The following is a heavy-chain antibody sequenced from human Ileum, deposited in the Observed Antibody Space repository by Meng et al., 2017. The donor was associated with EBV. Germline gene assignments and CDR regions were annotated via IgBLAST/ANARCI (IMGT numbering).Heavy chain of an antibody. D-gene: IGHD3-10*01. J-gene: IGHJ4*02. V-gene: IGHV1-18*01. Sequence: QVQPVQSGPEVKKPGASVKVSCKGSDYTFMCYGVSWVRQAPGQGLEWMAWLGAHDGDTSHAPKFQGRVTVSADRPTATAYMELRSLRSDDTAVYYCARGTPGRSYSDYWGQGTLVTVSS. CDR1: DYTFMCYG. CDR2: LGAHDGDT. CDR3: ARGTPGRSYSDY.